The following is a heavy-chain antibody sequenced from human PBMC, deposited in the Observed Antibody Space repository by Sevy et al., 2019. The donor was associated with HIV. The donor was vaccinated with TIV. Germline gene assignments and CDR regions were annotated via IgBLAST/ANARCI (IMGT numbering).Heavy chain of an antibody. Sequence: SETQSLTCAVYGGSFSGYYWSWIRQPPGKGLEWIGEINHSGSTNYNPSLKSRVTISVDTSKNQFSLKLRSVTAADTAVYYCARAGADYVWGSYRHHPIPRLFDIWGQGTMVTVSS. D-gene: IGHD3-16*02. CDR1: GGSFSGYY. J-gene: IGHJ3*02. V-gene: IGHV4-34*01. CDR3: ARAGADYVWGSYRHHPIPRLFDI. CDR2: INHSGST.